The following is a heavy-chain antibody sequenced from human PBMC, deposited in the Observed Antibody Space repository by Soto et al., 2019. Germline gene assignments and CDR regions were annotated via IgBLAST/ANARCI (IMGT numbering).Heavy chain of an antibody. V-gene: IGHV4-30-4*08. D-gene: IGHD5-18*01. Sequence: PSETLSLTCTVSGGSISSAGYSWSWIRQHPGKGLEWIGYIYSSGSTYHNPSLKSRVTISVDTSKNQFSLKLSSVTAADTAVYYCASNSYGYIFYDLWGQGALVTVSS. CDR2: IYSSGST. CDR3: ASNSYGYIFYDL. CDR1: GGSISSAGYS. J-gene: IGHJ4*02.